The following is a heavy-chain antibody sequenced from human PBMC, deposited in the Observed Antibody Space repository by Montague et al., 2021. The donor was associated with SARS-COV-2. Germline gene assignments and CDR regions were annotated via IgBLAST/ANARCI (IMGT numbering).Heavy chain of an antibody. CDR2: IHTSGST. V-gene: IGHV4-61*02. CDR3: AREDDSGGYWLRGMDV. Sequence: TLSLTCTVSGDSISSGSYYWTWIRPPAGKGLECIGRIHTSGSTNYNPSLKSRVTISVDRSKNQFSLKLSSATAADTAVYYCAREDDSGGYWLRGMDVWGQGTTVTVSS. J-gene: IGHJ6*02. CDR1: GDSISSGSYY. D-gene: IGHD1-26*01.